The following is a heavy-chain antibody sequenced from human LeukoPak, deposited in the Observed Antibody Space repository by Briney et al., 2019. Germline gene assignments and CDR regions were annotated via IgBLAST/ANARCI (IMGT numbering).Heavy chain of an antibody. J-gene: IGHJ5*02. D-gene: IGHD2-8*01. Sequence: TSETLSLTCTVSGGSISSSSYYWGWIRQPPGKGLEWIGSIYYSGSTYYNPSLKSRVTISVDTSKNQFSLKLSSVAAADTAVYYCARGWYCTNGVCYSFDPWGRGTLVTVSS. CDR3: ARGWYCTNGVCYSFDP. V-gene: IGHV4-39*07. CDR1: GGSISSSSYY. CDR2: IYYSGST.